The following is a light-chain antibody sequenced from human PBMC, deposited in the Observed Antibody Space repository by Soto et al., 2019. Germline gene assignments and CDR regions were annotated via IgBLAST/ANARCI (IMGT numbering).Light chain of an antibody. CDR1: ESVSSRY. CDR3: QQYGSLPLFT. Sequence: SVLTQSPGTLSLSPGERATLSCRASESVSSRYLAWYQQKPGQAPRLLIYGASSRATGIPDRFSGSVSGTDFTLTISRLEPEDSAVYYCQQYGSLPLFTFGPGTKVDIK. J-gene: IGKJ3*01. CDR2: GAS. V-gene: IGKV3-20*01.